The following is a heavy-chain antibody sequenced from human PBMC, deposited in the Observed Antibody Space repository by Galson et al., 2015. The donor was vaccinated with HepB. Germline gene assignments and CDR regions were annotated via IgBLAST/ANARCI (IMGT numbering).Heavy chain of an antibody. Sequence: SLRLSCAASGFTFSSYGMHWVRQAPGKGLEWVAVISYDGSNKYYADSVKGRFTISRDNSKNTLYLQMNSLRAEDTAVYYCAKDELGVLWFGELLSLEGGQGTLVPVSP. V-gene: IGHV3-30*18. CDR2: ISYDGSNK. D-gene: IGHD3-10*01. CDR1: GFTFSSYG. J-gene: IGHJ4*02. CDR3: AKDELGVLWFGELLSLE.